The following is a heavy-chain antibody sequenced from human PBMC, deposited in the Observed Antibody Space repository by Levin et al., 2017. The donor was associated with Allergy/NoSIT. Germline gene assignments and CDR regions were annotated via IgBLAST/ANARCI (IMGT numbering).Heavy chain of an antibody. V-gene: IGHV4-39*01. CDR3: PRHGEYYDSGSLLEDAFDI. J-gene: IGHJ3*02. CDR2: IYYTGSSY. CDR1: GGSIGRISMY. D-gene: IGHD3-10*01. Sequence: QGSGPTLVKPTQALSLTCTASGGSIGRISMYWGWIRQAPGKGLEWIGTIYYTGSSYYYNPSLKDRITISIDTSSNQFSLRLTSVTAADPAVYYCPRHGEYYDSGSLLEDAFDIWGQGTLVTVSS.